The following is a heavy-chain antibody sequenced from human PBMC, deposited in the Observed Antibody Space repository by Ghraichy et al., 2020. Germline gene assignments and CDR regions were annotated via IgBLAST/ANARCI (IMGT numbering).Heavy chain of an antibody. V-gene: IGHV3-53*01. CDR3: ARVLSWFDP. Sequence: LSLTCAASGFTVSSNYMSWVRQAPGKGLEWVSVIYSGGSTYYADSVKGRFTISRDNSKNTLYLQMNSLRAEDTAVYYCARVLSWFDPWGQGTLVTVSS. CDR1: GFTVSSNY. J-gene: IGHJ5*02. CDR2: IYSGGST.